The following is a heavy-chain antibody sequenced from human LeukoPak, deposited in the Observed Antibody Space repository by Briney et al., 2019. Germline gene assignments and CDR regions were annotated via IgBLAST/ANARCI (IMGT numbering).Heavy chain of an antibody. V-gene: IGHV4-34*01. Sequence: PSETLSLTCAVYGGSFRGYYWSWIRQPPGKGLEWIGEINHSGSTNYNPSLKSRVTISVDTSKNQFSLKLTSVTAADTAVYYCARVPNGYNWFDPWGQGTLVTVSS. J-gene: IGHJ5*02. CDR3: ARVPNGYNWFDP. CDR2: INHSGST. CDR1: GGSFRGYY. D-gene: IGHD4-17*01.